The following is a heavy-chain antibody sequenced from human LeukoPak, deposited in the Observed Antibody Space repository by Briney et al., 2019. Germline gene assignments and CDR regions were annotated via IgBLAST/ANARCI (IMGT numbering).Heavy chain of an antibody. CDR3: ARDRGIQDY. V-gene: IGHV1-3*01. D-gene: IGHD1-14*01. J-gene: IGHJ4*02. Sequence: KFQGRVTITRDTSASTAYMELSSLRSGDTAVYYCARDRGIQDYWGQGTLVTVSS.